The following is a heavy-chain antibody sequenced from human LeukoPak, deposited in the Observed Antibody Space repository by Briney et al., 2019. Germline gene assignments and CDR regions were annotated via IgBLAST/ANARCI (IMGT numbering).Heavy chain of an antibody. Sequence: GGSLRLSCAASGFTFSSYSMNWVRQAPGKGLEWVSSISNTGNSIYYADSVKGRFTISTDNAKNSLYLQMNNLRAEDTAVYYCATRSPNCSSTSCAVVSNWFDPWGQGTLVTVSS. CDR3: ATRSPNCSSTSCAVVSNWFDP. D-gene: IGHD2-2*01. J-gene: IGHJ5*02. V-gene: IGHV3-21*01. CDR2: ISNTGNSI. CDR1: GFTFSSYS.